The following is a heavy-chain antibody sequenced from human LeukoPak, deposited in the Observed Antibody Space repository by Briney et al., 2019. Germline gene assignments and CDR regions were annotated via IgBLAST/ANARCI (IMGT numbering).Heavy chain of an antibody. CDR2: IHYSGNT. J-gene: IGHJ4*02. CDR3: ARENNDYGGKKAFDY. Sequence: SETLSLTCTVSGGSVSAYVWSWIRQPPGKGLEWIGHIHYSGNTYYNPSLKSRVSISVDTSKNQFSLKLSSVTAADTAVYYCARENNDYGGKKAFDYWGQGTLVTVSS. D-gene: IGHD4-23*01. CDR1: GGSVSAYV. V-gene: IGHV4-30-4*01.